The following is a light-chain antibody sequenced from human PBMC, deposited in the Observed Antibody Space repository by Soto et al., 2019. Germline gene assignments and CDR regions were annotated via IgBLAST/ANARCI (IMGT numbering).Light chain of an antibody. J-gene: IGKJ1*01. V-gene: IGKV1-5*01. CDR1: QSISYW. CDR2: DAS. CDR3: HQYNSYSPT. Sequence: DIQMTQTPSTRSASVGDRVTITCRASQSISYWLAWYQQKPGKAPKLLIYDASGLESGVPSRFSGSGSGTEFTLTISSLQPDDFATYYCHQYNSYSPTFGQGTKVDIK.